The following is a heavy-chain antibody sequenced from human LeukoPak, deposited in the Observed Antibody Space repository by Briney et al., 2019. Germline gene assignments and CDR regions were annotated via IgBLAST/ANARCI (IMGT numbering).Heavy chain of an antibody. CDR3: ARDPGIGYCSGGSCYSSLNNWFDP. CDR2: IYTSGST. D-gene: IGHD2-15*01. CDR1: GGSISSYY. Sequence: SETLSLTCTVSGGSISSYYWSWIRQPAGRGLEWIGRIYTSGSTNYNPSLKSRVTMSVDTFKNQFSLKLSSVTAADTAVYYCARDPGIGYCSGGSCYSSLNNWFDPWGQGTLVTVSS. J-gene: IGHJ5*02. V-gene: IGHV4-4*07.